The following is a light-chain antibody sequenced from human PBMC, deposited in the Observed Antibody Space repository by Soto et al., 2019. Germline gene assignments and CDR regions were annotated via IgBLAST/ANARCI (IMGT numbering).Light chain of an antibody. Sequence: DIQMTQSPSTLSASVGDRVTITCRASQSIGSWLAWYQQKPGKAPKLLIYKASSLESGVPSRFSGSGSGTEFTLTISSLQPDDFATYCCQQYNTYWYTFGQGTKLEIK. CDR3: QQYNTYWYT. CDR1: QSIGSW. J-gene: IGKJ2*01. V-gene: IGKV1-5*03. CDR2: KAS.